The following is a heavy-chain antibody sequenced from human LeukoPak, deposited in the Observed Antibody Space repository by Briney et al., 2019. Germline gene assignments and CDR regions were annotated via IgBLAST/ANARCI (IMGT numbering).Heavy chain of an antibody. CDR2: ISTYNGDT. CDR1: GYTFSTYS. J-gene: IGHJ5*02. D-gene: IGHD2/OR15-2a*01. Sequence: ASVKVSCKTSGYTFSTYSITWVRQAPGQGLEWMGWISTYNGDTKYAQRFQGRLTLTTDTSTGTAYMDLRSLRSDDTAVIYCARIRSNSWPPFPDHWGQGTLLIVSS. CDR3: ARIRSNSWPPFPDH. V-gene: IGHV1-18*01.